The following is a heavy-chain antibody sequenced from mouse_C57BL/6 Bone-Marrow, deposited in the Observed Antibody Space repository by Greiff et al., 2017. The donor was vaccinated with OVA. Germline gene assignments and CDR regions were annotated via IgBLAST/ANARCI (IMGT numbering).Heavy chain of an antibody. CDR2: IYPSDSET. J-gene: IGHJ3*01. CDR3: ARSGGYGNCEFAV. CDR1: GYTFTSYW. D-gene: IGHD2-1*01. Sequence: VQLQQPGAELVRPGSSVKLSCKASGYTFTSYWMDWVKQRTGQGLEWIGNIYPSDSETHYNQKFKDKATLTADKSSSTAYMQLSNLTSEDSAVYYCARSGGYGNCEFAVWGKGTLVTVSA. V-gene: IGHV1-61*01.